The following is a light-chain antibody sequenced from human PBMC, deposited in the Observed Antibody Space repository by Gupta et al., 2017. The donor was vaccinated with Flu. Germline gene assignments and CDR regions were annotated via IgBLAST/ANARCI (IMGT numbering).Light chain of an antibody. CDR2: DVS. CDR3: SSYSATGALAL. CDR1: SSDIGSYDY. Sequence: QSALTQPASVSGSPGQSINIPCTGTSSDIGSYDYVSWYQQSPGRAPKLMIYDVSNRPSGISVRFSGSKSGNTASLTISGLQAEDEAEYYCSSYSATGALALFGGGT. J-gene: IGLJ2*01. V-gene: IGLV2-14*01.